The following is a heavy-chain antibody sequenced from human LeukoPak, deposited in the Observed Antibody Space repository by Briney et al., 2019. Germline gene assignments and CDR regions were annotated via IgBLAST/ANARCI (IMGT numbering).Heavy chain of an antibody. CDR1: GFTVSSNY. Sequence: PGGSLRLSCAASGFTVSSNYMSWVRQAPGKGLEWVSVIYSGGSTYYADSVKGRFNISRDNSKKTRCLQMNSLRAEDTAVYYCARVYGYSYGYYYYMDVWGKGTTVTVSS. CDR2: IYSGGST. J-gene: IGHJ6*03. CDR3: ARVYGYSYGYYYYMDV. V-gene: IGHV3-53*01. D-gene: IGHD5-18*01.